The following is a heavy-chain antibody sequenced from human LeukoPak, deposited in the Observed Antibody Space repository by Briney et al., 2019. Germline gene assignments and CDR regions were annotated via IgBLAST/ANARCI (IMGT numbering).Heavy chain of an antibody. D-gene: IGHD6-19*01. CDR3: ARDGVSSGWFDS. CDR2: INHSGST. CDR1: GGSFSGYY. J-gene: IGHJ5*01. Sequence: PSETLSLTCAVYGGSFSGYYWSWIRQPPGKGLEWIGEINHSGSTNYNPSLKSRVTISVDTSKNQFSLQLNSVTPEDTAVYYCARDGVSSGWFDSWGQGTLVTVSS. V-gene: IGHV4-34*01.